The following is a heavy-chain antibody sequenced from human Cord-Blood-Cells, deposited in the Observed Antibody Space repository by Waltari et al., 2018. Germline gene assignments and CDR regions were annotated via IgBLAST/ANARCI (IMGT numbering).Heavy chain of an antibody. J-gene: IGHJ5*02. CDR1: GCSISSGSYY. Sequence: QVQLQESGPGLVKPSQTLSLTCTVSGCSISSGSYYWSWIWQPAGKGLEWIGYIYTSGSTNYNPSLKSRVTMSVDTSKNQFSLKLSSVTAADTAVYYCARGIAAAGNLNWFDPWGQGTLVTVSS. CDR3: ARGIAAAGNLNWFDP. V-gene: IGHV4-61*09. D-gene: IGHD6-13*01. CDR2: IYTSGST.